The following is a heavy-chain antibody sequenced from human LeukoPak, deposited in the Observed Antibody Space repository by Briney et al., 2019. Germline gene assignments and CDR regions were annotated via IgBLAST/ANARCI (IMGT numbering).Heavy chain of an antibody. J-gene: IGHJ5*02. CDR3: ARSYYYGSGSFDP. CDR1: GGTSSSYT. V-gene: IGHV1-69*02. D-gene: IGHD3-10*01. Sequence: SVKVSCKASGGTSSSYTISWVRQATGQGLEWMGRIIPILGIANYAQKFQGRVTITADKSTSTAYMELSSLRSEDTAVYYCARSYYYGSGSFDPWGQGTLVTVSS. CDR2: IIPILGIA.